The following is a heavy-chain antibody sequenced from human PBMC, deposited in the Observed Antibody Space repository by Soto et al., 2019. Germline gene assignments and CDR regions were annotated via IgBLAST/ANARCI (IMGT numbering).Heavy chain of an antibody. CDR3: ARDPNYYDFWAGSYYFHGMDV. CDR2: INPGNRIT. CDR1: GYTFTNYF. Sequence: QVQLVQSGAEVKKPGASVKVACKTSGYTFTNYFVHWVRQAPGQGLEWMGAINPGNRITNYALRFQGRVTMTREPSTNAVYLELSSLRSEDTAVYSCARDPNYYDFWAGSYYFHGMDVWGQGTTVTVSS. D-gene: IGHD3-3*01. V-gene: IGHV1-46*01. J-gene: IGHJ6*02.